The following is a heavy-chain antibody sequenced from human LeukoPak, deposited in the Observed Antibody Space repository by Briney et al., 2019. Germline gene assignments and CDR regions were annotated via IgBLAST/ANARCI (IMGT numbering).Heavy chain of an antibody. V-gene: IGHV4-4*09. CDR2: IYTSGST. D-gene: IGHD3-16*01. J-gene: IGHJ6*03. CDR3: ARVLYLGDYYYYMDV. Sequence: SDTLSLTCSVSGDSINYPWTWIRQPPGKGLEWIGYIYTSGSTNYNPSLKSRVTISVDTSKNQFSLKLSSVTAADTAVYYCARVLYLGDYYYYMDVWGKGTTVTVSS. CDR1: GDSINYP.